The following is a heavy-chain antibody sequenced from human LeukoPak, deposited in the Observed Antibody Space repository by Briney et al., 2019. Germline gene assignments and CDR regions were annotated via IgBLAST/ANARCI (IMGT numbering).Heavy chain of an antibody. Sequence: ASVKVSCKASGYTFTSYGISWVRQAPGQGPEWMGWISAYNGNTNYAQKLQGRVTMTTDTFTSTAYMELRSLRSDDTAVYYCAISDILTGYYSTTFDYWGQGTLVTVSS. CDR1: GYTFTSYG. V-gene: IGHV1-18*01. CDR3: AISDILTGYYSTTFDY. J-gene: IGHJ4*02. D-gene: IGHD3-9*01. CDR2: ISAYNGNT.